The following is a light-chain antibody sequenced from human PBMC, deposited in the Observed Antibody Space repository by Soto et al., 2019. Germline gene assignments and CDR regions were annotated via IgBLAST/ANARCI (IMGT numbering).Light chain of an antibody. J-gene: IGKJ1*01. V-gene: IGKV3-20*01. CDR2: GAS. Sequence: PGERATLSCRASQSVSSSYLAWYQQKPGQAPRLLIYGASSRATGIPDRFSGSGSGTDFTLTISRLEPADFAVYYCQQYGSSPRTFGQGTKVDXK. CDR3: QQYGSSPRT. CDR1: QSVSSSY.